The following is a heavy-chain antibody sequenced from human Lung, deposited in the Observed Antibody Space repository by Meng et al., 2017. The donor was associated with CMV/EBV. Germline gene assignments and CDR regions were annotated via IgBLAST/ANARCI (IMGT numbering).Heavy chain of an antibody. CDR3: ARGINGGCGD. CDR1: GDIVSSNSAA. CDR2: TYYRSKWYH. D-gene: IGHD4-23*01. V-gene: IGHV6-1*01. J-gene: IGHJ4*02. Sequence: QVQLQQAGPGLVKPAQHLSLTCAISGDIVSSNSAAWHWIRQSPSRGLEWLGRTYYRSKWYHEYAVSVKSRITISPDTPKNQFSLQLNSMTPEDTAVYYCARGINGGCGDWGQGTLVTVSS.